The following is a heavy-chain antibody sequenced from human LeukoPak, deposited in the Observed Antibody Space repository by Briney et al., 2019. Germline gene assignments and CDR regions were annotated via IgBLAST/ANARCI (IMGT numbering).Heavy chain of an antibody. D-gene: IGHD2-2*01. CDR3: AKGPDIVVVPAALNWFDP. J-gene: IGHJ5*02. CDR1: GFTFSSYA. CDR2: ISGSGGST. Sequence: GGSLRLSCAASGFTFSSYAMSWVRQAPGKGLEWVSAISGSGGSTYYADSVKGRFTISRDNSENTLYLQMNSLRAEDTAVYYCAKGPDIVVVPAALNWFDPWGQGTLVTVSS. V-gene: IGHV3-23*01.